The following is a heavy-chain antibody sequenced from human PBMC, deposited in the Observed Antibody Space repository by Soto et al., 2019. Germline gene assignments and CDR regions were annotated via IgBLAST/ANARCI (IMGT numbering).Heavy chain of an antibody. Sequence: EVQLVQSGGGLVQPGESLTLSCAGSGFTFANAWMSWVRQAPGKGLEWVGRMKSITDAGTTDLAAPVKGRFSISRDESKNTWYLRMTNVKVEDTALYYCLTERGAGSYNGYAREDHWGQGTLVTVSS. CDR2: MKSITDAGTT. V-gene: IGHV3-15*01. J-gene: IGHJ4*02. D-gene: IGHD5-12*01. CDR3: LTERGAGSYNGYAREDH. CDR1: GFTFANAW.